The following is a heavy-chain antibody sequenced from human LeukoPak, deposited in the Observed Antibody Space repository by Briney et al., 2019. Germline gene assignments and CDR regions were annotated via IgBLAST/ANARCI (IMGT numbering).Heavy chain of an antibody. Sequence: SETLSLTCTVSGGSISSYYWSLIRQPPGKGLEWIGYIYYSGSTNYNPSLKSRVTISVDTSKNQFSLKLSSVTAADTAVYYCARLSGWFDPWGQGTLVTVSS. CDR3: ARLSGWFDP. CDR1: GGSISSYY. V-gene: IGHV4-59*08. CDR2: IYYSGST. J-gene: IGHJ5*02.